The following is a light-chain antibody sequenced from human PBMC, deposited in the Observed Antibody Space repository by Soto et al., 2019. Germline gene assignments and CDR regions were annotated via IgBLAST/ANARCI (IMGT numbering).Light chain of an antibody. V-gene: IGKV4-1*01. Sequence: DIVLTQSPDSLAVSLGERATINCKSSQSVLYNSTNKKYLAWYQQKPGQPPKLLIYWASTRESGVPDLFSGSGSGTDFTLSISSLQAEDVAVYYCQQYYSTPLTFGGGTKVEIK. CDR3: QQYYSTPLT. J-gene: IGKJ4*01. CDR1: QSVLYNSTNKKY. CDR2: WAS.